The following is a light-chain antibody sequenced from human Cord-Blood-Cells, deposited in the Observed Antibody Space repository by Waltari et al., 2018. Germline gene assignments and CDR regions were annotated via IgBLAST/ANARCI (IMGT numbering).Light chain of an antibody. Sequence: QSVLTQPPSASGTPGQRVTISCSGSSSNIGSNTVNWYQQLPGTAPKLLIYSNNQRPSVGPDRFSGSKSGTSASLAISGRQSEDEADYYCAAWDDSLNGWVFGGGTKLTVL. J-gene: IGLJ3*02. CDR3: AAWDDSLNGWV. CDR1: SSNIGSNT. CDR2: SNN. V-gene: IGLV1-44*01.